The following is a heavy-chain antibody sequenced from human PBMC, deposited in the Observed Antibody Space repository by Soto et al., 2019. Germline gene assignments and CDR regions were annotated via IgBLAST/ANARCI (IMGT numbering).Heavy chain of an antibody. D-gene: IGHD1-26*01. CDR3: ARGDSAGVDY. J-gene: IGHJ4*02. Sequence: QVQLVQSGAEVREPGASVKVSCKASGYSFTSLDINWVRQTAGQGLEWMGWMQPSTGRTGYAQKFQGRVTMTRDTSINTAYMELTTRTSDDTGFYYCARGDSAGVDYWGQGTLVPVSS. CDR1: GYSFTSLD. V-gene: IGHV1-8*01. CDR2: MQPSTGRT.